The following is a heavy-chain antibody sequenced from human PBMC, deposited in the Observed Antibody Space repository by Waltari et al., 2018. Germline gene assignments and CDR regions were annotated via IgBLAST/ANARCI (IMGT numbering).Heavy chain of an antibody. Sequence: EVQLVESGGGLVQPGGSLRLSCAASGFTFSSYEMNWFRQAPGKGLEWVSYISSSGSTIYYADSVKGRFTISRDNAKNSLYLQMNSLRAEDTAVYYCARDLIAVAGIDFDYWGQGTLVTVSS. D-gene: IGHD6-19*01. CDR1: GFTFSSYE. CDR2: ISSSGSTI. CDR3: ARDLIAVAGIDFDY. J-gene: IGHJ4*02. V-gene: IGHV3-48*03.